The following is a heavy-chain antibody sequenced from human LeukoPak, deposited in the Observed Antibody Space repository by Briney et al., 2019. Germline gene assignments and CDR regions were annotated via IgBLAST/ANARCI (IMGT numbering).Heavy chain of an antibody. CDR2: IYYSGST. D-gene: IGHD3-16*02. Sequence: SETLSLTCAVSGGTISSYYWSWIRQPPGKGLEWIAYIYYSGSTRHNPSLKSRVTISVDTSKNQFSLKLSSVTAADTALYYSARYVWGSYPTYEDYWGQGTLVTVSS. J-gene: IGHJ4*02. V-gene: IGHV4-59*01. CDR1: GGTISSYY. CDR3: ARYVWGSYPTYEDY.